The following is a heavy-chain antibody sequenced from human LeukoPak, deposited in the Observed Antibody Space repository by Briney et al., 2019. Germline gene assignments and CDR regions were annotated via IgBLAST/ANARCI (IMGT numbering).Heavy chain of an antibody. CDR3: ARGSGNYLFDY. CDR1: GYTFTAYY. D-gene: IGHD1-26*01. J-gene: IGHJ4*02. V-gene: IGHV1-2*02. Sequence: GRSVKVSCKASGYTFTAYYIQWVRHAPGQGLEWMGWINPNTGDTDYAQKFQVRVTVTRDTSISTSYMELSSLRSDDTAVYYCARGSGNYLFDYWGQGTLLTVSS. CDR2: INPNTGDT.